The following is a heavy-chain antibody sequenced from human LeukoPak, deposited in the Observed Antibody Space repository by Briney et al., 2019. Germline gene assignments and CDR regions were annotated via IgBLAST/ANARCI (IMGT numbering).Heavy chain of an antibody. CDR2: IYWDDDE. Sequence: SGPTLVKPTQTLTLTCICSGFSLSTSGVGVGWIRQPPGKALEWLAIIYWDDDERYSPSLKSRLTITKDTFKNQLVLTMTNMDPVDTATYYCAQAYDMDVWGQGTTVTVSS. V-gene: IGHV2-5*02. J-gene: IGHJ6*02. CDR1: GFSLSTSGVG. CDR3: AQAYDMDV.